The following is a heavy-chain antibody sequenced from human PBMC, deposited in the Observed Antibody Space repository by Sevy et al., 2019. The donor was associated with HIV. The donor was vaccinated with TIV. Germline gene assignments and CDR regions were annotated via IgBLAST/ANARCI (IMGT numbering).Heavy chain of an antibody. Sequence: GGSLRLSCAASGFTFSSYAMHWVRQAPGKGLEWVAVISYDGSNKYYTDSVKGRFTISRDNSNNTLYLQMNSLRPEDTALYYCARPHYYDSSGYYDGIDYWGQGTLVTVSS. CDR3: ARPHYYDSSGYYDGIDY. D-gene: IGHD3-22*01. J-gene: IGHJ4*02. CDR1: GFTFSSYA. V-gene: IGHV3-30-3*01. CDR2: ISYDGSNK.